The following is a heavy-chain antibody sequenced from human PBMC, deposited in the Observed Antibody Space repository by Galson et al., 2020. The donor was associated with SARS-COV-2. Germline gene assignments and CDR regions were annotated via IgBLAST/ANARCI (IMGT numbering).Heavy chain of an antibody. J-gene: IGHJ4*02. Sequence: GGSLRLSCAASGFTFSRYWMTWVRQAPGKGLEWVANMNQDGTDIFYVDSVKGRFYISRDNAKNSVYLQMNGLRVEDTAIYYCARGPGWLTDYWGQGTLVTVSS. V-gene: IGHV3-7*01. CDR3: ARGPGWLTDY. D-gene: IGHD3-22*01. CDR2: MNQDGTDI. CDR1: GFTFSRYW.